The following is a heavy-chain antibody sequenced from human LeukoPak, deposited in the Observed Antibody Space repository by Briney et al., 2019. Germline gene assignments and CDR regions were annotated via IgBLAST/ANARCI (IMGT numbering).Heavy chain of an antibody. CDR2: IYSSGST. CDR1: GDSINTYSSYY. CDR3: ASLIVGATYWFDP. D-gene: IGHD1-26*01. J-gene: IGHJ5*02. Sequence: SETLFLTCTVSGDSINTYSSYYWSWIRQPAGKGLEWIGRIYSSGSTNYNPSLKSRVTISVDKSKNQFSLKLSSVTAADTAVYYCASLIVGATYWFDPWGQGTLVTVSS. V-gene: IGHV4-4*07.